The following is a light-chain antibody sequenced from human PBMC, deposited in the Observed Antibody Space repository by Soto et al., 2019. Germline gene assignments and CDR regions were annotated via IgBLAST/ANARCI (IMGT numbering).Light chain of an antibody. Sequence: PMTQTPSSLSASVGDIVTITCRASQTISRYLNWYQQKPEKAPKLLIYAASSLQSGVPSRFSGGGSGTDFTLTISSLQPEDFATYYCQQSSSTPLTLGQGTKVDI. J-gene: IGKJ1*01. V-gene: IGKV1-39*01. CDR2: AAS. CDR1: QTISRY. CDR3: QQSSSTPLT.